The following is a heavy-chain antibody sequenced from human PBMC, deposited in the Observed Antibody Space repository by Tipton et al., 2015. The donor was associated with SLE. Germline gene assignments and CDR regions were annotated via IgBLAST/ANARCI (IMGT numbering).Heavy chain of an antibody. D-gene: IGHD3-10*01. V-gene: IGHV4-30-2*01. Sequence: TLSLTCTVSGGSISRGGYIWSWIRQPPGKGLEWIGFIYDSGTTSYNPSLKSRVTISVDRSMTQFSLNLDSVTAADTAVYYCARLWFGELFFDYWGQGTLVTVSS. J-gene: IGHJ4*02. CDR3: ARLWFGELFFDY. CDR2: IYDSGTT. CDR1: GGSISRGGYI.